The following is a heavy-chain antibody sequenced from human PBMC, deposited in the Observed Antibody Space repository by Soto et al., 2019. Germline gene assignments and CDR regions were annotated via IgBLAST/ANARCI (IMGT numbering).Heavy chain of an antibody. Sequence: EVQLLESGGGLVQPGGPLRRSCAAPGFTFSSYAMKWVRQAPGKGLEWVSLIGESGTPTYYADSVKGRFTISRDNSGNTLFLEMYSLRAEDTAVYYCARYVPGVRYYGIDVWGQGTTVTVSS. CDR3: ARYVPGVRYYGIDV. J-gene: IGHJ6*02. D-gene: IGHD2-2*01. CDR1: GFTFSSYA. V-gene: IGHV3-23*01. CDR2: IGESGTPT.